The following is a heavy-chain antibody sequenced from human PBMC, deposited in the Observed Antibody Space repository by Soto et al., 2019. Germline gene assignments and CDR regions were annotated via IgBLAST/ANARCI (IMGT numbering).Heavy chain of an antibody. CDR2: IYHTGTT. V-gene: IGHV4-30-2*01. Sequence: SETLSLTCTVSGGSINSGGYSWTWIRQPPGKGLEWIGFIYHTGTTYYNPSLKSRVTISVDRSKNQFSLKLNSVTAADTAVYYCARAPIVVVVAARTYFDYWGQGTLVTVSS. CDR3: ARAPIVVVVAARTYFDY. D-gene: IGHD2-15*01. J-gene: IGHJ4*02. CDR1: GGSINSGGYS.